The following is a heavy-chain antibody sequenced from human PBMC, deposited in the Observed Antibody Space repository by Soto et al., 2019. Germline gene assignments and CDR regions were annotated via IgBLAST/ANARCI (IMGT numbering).Heavy chain of an antibody. D-gene: IGHD1-26*01. CDR2: ISSSSSHT. Sequence: EVQLVESGGGVIKPGGSLRLSCAASGFIFSTYSMNWVRQASGKGLGWVSSISSSSSHTDYADSVRGRFTSSRDNAKNSVYLQMNSLRAEDTAVYYCAREGRGAGASDYWGQGTLVSVSS. J-gene: IGHJ4*02. V-gene: IGHV3-21*02. CDR1: GFIFSTYS. CDR3: AREGRGAGASDY.